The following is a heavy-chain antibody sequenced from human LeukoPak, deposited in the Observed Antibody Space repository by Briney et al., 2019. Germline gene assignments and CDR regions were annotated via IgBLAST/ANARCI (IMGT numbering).Heavy chain of an antibody. CDR3: ARGVLDSEDTAMVFHLFDY. V-gene: IGHV4-34*01. J-gene: IGHJ4*02. CDR2: INHSGST. Sequence: SETLSLTCAVYGGSFSGYYWSWIRQPPGKGLEWIGEINHSGSTNYNSSLKSRVTISVDTSKNQFSLKLSSVTAADTAVYYCARGVLDSEDTAMVFHLFDYWGQGTLVTVSS. D-gene: IGHD5-18*01. CDR1: GGSFSGYY.